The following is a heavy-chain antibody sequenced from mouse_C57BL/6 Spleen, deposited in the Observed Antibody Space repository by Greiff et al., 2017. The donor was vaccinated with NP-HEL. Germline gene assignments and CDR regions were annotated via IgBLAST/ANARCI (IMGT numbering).Heavy chain of an antibody. CDR1: GFTFSSYT. D-gene: IGHD4-1*01. Sequence: EVQVVESGGGLVKPGGSLKLSCAASGFTFSSYTMSWVRQTPEKRLEWVATISGGGGNTYYPDSVKGRFTISRDNAKNTLYLQMSSLRSEDTALYYCARGELDYFDYWGQGTTLTVSS. CDR3: ARGELDYFDY. CDR2: ISGGGGNT. V-gene: IGHV5-9*01. J-gene: IGHJ2*01.